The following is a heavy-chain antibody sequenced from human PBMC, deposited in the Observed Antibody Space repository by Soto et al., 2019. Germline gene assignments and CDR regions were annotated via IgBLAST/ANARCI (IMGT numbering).Heavy chain of an antibody. CDR3: ARSREYSSSHFDY. Sequence: GGSLRLSCAASGFTFSSYWMSWVRQAPGKGLEWVANIKQDGSEKYYVDSVKGRFTISRDNAKNSLYLQMNSLRAEDTAVYYCARSREYSSSHFDYWGQGTLVTVSS. CDR1: GFTFSSYW. D-gene: IGHD6-6*01. V-gene: IGHV3-7*01. CDR2: IKQDGSEK. J-gene: IGHJ4*02.